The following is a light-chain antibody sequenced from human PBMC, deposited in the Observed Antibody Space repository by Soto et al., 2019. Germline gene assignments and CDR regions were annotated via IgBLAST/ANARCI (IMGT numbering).Light chain of an antibody. CDR1: QSVSSN. CDR2: GSS. CDR3: QQYDNWPRT. V-gene: IGKV3-15*01. Sequence: EIVMTQSPATLSVSPGERVTLSCRASQSVSSNLAWYQQKPGQAPRLLFYGSSTKATGIPARFSGSGSGTEFTLTISSLQSEDFAVYYCQQYDNWPRTFGQGTRWIS. J-gene: IGKJ1*01.